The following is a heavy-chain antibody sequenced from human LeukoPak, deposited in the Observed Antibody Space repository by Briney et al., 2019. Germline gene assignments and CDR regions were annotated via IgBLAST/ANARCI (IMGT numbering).Heavy chain of an antibody. CDR3: ARTPTTRAFARFDY. CDR1: GFTFSSYA. J-gene: IGHJ4*02. V-gene: IGHV3-30*04. Sequence: GGSLRLSCAAPGFTFSSYAMHWVRQAPGKGLEWVAVISYDGSNKYYADSVKGRFTISRDNSKNTLYLQMNSLRAEDTAVYYCARTPTTRAFARFDYWGQGTLVTVSS. D-gene: IGHD1-26*01. CDR2: ISYDGSNK.